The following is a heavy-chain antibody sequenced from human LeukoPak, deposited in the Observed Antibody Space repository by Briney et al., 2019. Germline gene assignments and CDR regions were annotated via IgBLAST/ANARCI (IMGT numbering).Heavy chain of an antibody. Sequence: PGGSLRLSCAASGFNFRNYWMHWVRQAPGKGLEWVSGINWNGGSTGYADSVKGRFTTSRDNAKNSLYLQMNSLRAEDTALYYCARGYCSSTSCYTFDYWGQGTLVTVSS. CDR1: GFNFRNYW. V-gene: IGHV3-20*04. CDR2: INWNGGST. J-gene: IGHJ4*02. CDR3: ARGYCSSTSCYTFDY. D-gene: IGHD2-2*02.